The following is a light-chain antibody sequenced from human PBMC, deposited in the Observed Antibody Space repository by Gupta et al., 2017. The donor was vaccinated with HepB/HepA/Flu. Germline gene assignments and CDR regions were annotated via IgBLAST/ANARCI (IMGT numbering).Light chain of an antibody. CDR3: QQYYSSLWT. Sequence: DIVMTQSPDSLAVSLGERATIHCKSSQNLLYSSNNKNYLAWYQQKPGQPPRLLIYWASTRESGVPDRFRGSGSGTDFTLTISSLQAEDVAVYYCQQYYSSLWTFGRGTKVEIK. CDR1: QNLLYSSNNKNY. J-gene: IGKJ1*01. CDR2: WAS. V-gene: IGKV4-1*01.